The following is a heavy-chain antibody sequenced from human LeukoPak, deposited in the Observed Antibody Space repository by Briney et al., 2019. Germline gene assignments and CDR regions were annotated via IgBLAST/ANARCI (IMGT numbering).Heavy chain of an antibody. J-gene: IGHJ6*02. V-gene: IGHV1-69*01. CDR2: IIALFGTA. Sequence: EASVKVSCKASGGTFSSYAISWVRQAPGQGLEWMGGIIALFGTASYAQKFQGRLTITADESTSTAYMELSSLRSEDTAVYYCARIRDGYNSYFFYGMDVWGQGTTVTVSS. CDR3: ARIRDGYNSYFFYGMDV. D-gene: IGHD5-24*01. CDR1: GGTFSSYA.